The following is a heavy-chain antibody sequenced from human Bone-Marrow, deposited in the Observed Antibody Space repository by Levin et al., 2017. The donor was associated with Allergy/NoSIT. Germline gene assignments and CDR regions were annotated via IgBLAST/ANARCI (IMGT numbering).Heavy chain of an antibody. V-gene: IGHV3-11*01. D-gene: IGHD3-10*01. J-gene: IGHJ3*02. CDR1: GFTFSDYY. Sequence: PGGSLRLSCAASGFTFSDYYMSWIRQAPGKGLEWVSYISSSGSSTYYVDSVRGRFTISRDNAKNSLYLQMNNLRAEDTAVYYCARESGWAFDIWGQGTMVTVSS. CDR2: ISSSGSST. CDR3: ARESGWAFDI.